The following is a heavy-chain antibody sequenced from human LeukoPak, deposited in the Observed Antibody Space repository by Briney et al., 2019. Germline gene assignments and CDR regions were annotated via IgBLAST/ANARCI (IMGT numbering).Heavy chain of an antibody. V-gene: IGHV1-69*13. CDR2: IIPIFGTA. J-gene: IGHJ5*02. D-gene: IGHD3-3*01. CDR3: ARDRYYDFWSGYYT. CDR1: GGTFSSYA. Sequence: SVKVSCKASGGTFSSYAISWVRQAPGQGLEWMGGIIPIFGTANYAQKFQGRVTITADESTSTAYMELSSLRSEDTAVYYCARDRYYDFWSGYYTWGQGTLVTVSS.